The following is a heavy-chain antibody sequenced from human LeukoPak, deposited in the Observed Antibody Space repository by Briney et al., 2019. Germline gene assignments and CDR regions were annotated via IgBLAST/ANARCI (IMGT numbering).Heavy chain of an antibody. CDR2: IYATGST. D-gene: IGHD3-16*01. Sequence: SETLSLTCTVSGGSISRYYWTWIRQPAGKGLEWIGRIYATGSTKYNPSLKSRVTMSVDTSKNQFSLKLSSVTTADTAVYYCIQGAGWLIDYWGQGILVSVSS. J-gene: IGHJ4*02. CDR1: GGSISRYY. CDR3: IQGAGWLIDY. V-gene: IGHV4-4*07.